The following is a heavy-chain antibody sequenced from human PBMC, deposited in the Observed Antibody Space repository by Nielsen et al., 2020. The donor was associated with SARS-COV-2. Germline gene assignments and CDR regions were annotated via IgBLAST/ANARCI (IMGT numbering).Heavy chain of an antibody. CDR1: GFTFSSYW. CDR3: ARSRRNSSSGWNFDY. J-gene: IGHJ4*02. CDR2: IKQDGSEK. D-gene: IGHD6-19*01. Sequence: GESLKISCAASGFTFSSYWMSWVRQAPGKGLEWVANIKQDGSEKYYVDSVKGRFTISRDNAKNSLYLQMNSLRAEDTAVYYCARSRRNSSSGWNFDYWGQGTLVTVSS. V-gene: IGHV3-7*01.